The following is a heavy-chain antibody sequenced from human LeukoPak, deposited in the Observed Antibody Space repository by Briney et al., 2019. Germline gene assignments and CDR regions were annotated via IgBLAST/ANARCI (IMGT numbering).Heavy chain of an antibody. CDR2: ISGSGGST. CDR1: GFTFSSYG. V-gene: IGHV3-23*01. D-gene: IGHD1-26*01. CDR3: AKDLVGANELDY. Sequence: GGTLRLSCAASGFTFSSYGMSWVRQAPGKGLEWVSAISGSGGSTYYAVSVKGRFTISRDNSKNTLYLQMNSLRAEDTAVYYCAKDLVGANELDYWGQGTLVTVSS. J-gene: IGHJ4*02.